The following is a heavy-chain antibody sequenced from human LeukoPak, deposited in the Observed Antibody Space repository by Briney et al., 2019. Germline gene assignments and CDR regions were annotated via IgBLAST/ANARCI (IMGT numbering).Heavy chain of an antibody. CDR3: ARERTLTSCYDY. CDR2: INPSGGTT. Sequence: GASVKVSCKASGYTFTSYYIHWVRQAPGQGLEWMGIINPSGGTTSYAQKFQGRVTMTRDTSTSTVYTELSRLRSDDTAVYYCARERTLTSCYDYWGQGTLVTVSS. D-gene: IGHD2-15*01. CDR1: GYTFTSYY. V-gene: IGHV1-46*01. J-gene: IGHJ4*02.